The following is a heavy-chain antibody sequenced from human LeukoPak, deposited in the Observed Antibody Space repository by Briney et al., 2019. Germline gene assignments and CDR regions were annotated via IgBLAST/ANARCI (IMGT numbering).Heavy chain of an antibody. D-gene: IGHD3-16*01. Sequence: GGSLRLSCAASGFTFRSYAMCWVRQAPGKGLEWVSFISGNGDSTYYADSVKGRLTISRDNSRGTLYVQLDSLTAEDTAIYYCTKDRPGGFDYWGQGALVIVSS. CDR1: GFTFRSYA. J-gene: IGHJ4*02. V-gene: IGHV3-23*01. CDR3: TKDRPGGFDY. CDR2: ISGNGDST.